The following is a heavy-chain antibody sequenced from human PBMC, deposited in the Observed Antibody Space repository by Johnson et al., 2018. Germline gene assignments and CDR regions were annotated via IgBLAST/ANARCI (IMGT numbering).Heavy chain of an antibody. J-gene: IGHJ3*02. CDR2: FYYSGST. CDR1: GGSISIYY. D-gene: IGHD3-22*01. V-gene: IGHV4-59*01. CDR3: AGAAHYYDRNGPDSFAI. Sequence: QVQLQESGPGLVKPSETLSLTCTVSGGSISIYYWNWIRQPPGKGLEWIGYFYYSGSTNYNPSLKSRVTISADTSTNKFSLKWGSVTAAGTAVYFCAGAAHYYDRNGPDSFAIWGQGTVVTVSS.